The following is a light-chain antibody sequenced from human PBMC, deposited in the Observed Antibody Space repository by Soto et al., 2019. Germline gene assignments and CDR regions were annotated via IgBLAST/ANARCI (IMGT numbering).Light chain of an antibody. CDR1: QSVSSY. V-gene: IGKV3-11*01. CDR2: DAS. J-gene: IGKJ4*01. CDR3: QQRSNWLT. Sequence: PGERATLSCRASQSVSSYLAWYQQKPGQAPRLLIYDASNRATDIPARFSGSGSGTDFPLTISSLEPEDFAVYYCQQRSNWLTFGGGTKVEIK.